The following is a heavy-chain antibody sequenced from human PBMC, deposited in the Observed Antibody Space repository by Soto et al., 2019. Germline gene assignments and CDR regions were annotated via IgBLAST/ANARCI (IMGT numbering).Heavy chain of an antibody. Sequence: PGQSLKISCTGLGYTFTTFWISWVRQMPGRGLAWMGRIDPRDSYTNYSPSFQGPVTISVDKSISTAYLQWGSLKASDTAMYYCARLFCSSSTCDSWFDPWGQGTLVTVSS. D-gene: IGHD2-2*01. CDR1: GYTFTTFW. V-gene: IGHV5-10-1*01. CDR3: ARLFCSSSTCDSWFDP. J-gene: IGHJ5*02. CDR2: IDPRDSYT.